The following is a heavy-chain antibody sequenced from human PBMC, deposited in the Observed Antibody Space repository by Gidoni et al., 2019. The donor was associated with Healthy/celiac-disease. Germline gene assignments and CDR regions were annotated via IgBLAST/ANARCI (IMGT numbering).Heavy chain of an antibody. D-gene: IGHD3-9*01. J-gene: IGHJ4*02. CDR2: ISYDGSNK. CDR3: ARDGVLRYFDWLLYYFDY. CDR1: GFTFSSSA. Sequence: QVQLVESGGGVVQPGRSLRLSCADSGFTFSSSARNWVRQAPGKGLEWVEVISYDGSNKYYADSVKGRFTISRDNYKNTLYLQMNSLRAEDTAVYYCARDGVLRYFDWLLYYFDYWGQGTLVTVSS. V-gene: IGHV3-30-3*01.